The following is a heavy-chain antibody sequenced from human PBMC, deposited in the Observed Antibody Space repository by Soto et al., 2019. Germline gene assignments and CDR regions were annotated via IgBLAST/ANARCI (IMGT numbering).Heavy chain of an antibody. CDR3: VRGPDYEGYFDY. D-gene: IGHD3-22*01. CDR2: IILPFGTP. J-gene: IGHJ4*02. CDR1: GTTFSNYA. Sequence: SVKVSCKASGTTFSNYAIGWVRQAPGQGLEWMGGIILPFGTPNYAQKFQGRVTITADESMTTVYMELRGLRFEDTAVYYCVRGPDYEGYFDYWGQGSLVTVSS. V-gene: IGHV1-69*13.